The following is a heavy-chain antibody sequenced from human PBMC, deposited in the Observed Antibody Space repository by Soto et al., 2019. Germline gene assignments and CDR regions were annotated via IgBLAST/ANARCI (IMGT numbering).Heavy chain of an antibody. V-gene: IGHV1-18*01. Sequence: ASVKVSCKASGYTFTSYGISWVRQAPGQGLEWMGWISAYNGNTNYAQKLQGRVTMTTDTSTSTAYMELRSLRSDDTAVYYCAREDLGFFISTSCNYSGMDVWGQGTTVPVS. CDR3: AREDLGFFISTSCNYSGMDV. CDR2: ISAYNGNT. D-gene: IGHD2-2*01. J-gene: IGHJ6*02. CDR1: GYTFTSYG.